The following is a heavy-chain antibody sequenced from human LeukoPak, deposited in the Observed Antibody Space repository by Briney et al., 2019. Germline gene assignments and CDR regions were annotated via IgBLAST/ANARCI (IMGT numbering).Heavy chain of an antibody. CDR3: ARGLRYSSSWYYLFDY. CDR2: INHSGST. V-gene: IGHV4-34*01. Sequence: SETLSLTCAVYGGSFSGYYWSWIRLPPGKGLEWIGEINHSGSTNYNPSLKSRVTISVDTSKNQFSLKLSSVTAADTAVYYCARGLRYSSSWYYLFDYWGQGTLVTVSS. J-gene: IGHJ4*02. CDR1: GGSFSGYY. D-gene: IGHD6-13*01.